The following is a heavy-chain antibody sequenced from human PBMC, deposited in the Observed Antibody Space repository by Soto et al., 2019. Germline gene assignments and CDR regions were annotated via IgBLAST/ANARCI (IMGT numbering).Heavy chain of an antibody. J-gene: IGHJ4*02. CDR2: IYYSGST. CDR1: GGSVNSGSYY. V-gene: IGHV4-61*01. CDR3: ARELRLGGNSVEY. D-gene: IGHD3-16*01. Sequence: QVQLQESGPGLVKPSETLSLTCAVSGGSVNSGSYYWSWIRQPPGKGLEWIGDIYYSGSTNYNPSLKSRVTISLDTSENQFSLKLTSVTAADTAVYGCARELRLGGNSVEYWGQVTRVTVSS.